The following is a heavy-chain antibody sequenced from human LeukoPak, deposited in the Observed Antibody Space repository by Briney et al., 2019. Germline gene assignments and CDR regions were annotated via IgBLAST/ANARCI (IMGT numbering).Heavy chain of an antibody. Sequence: GGSLRLSCAASGFTFSSYGMHWVRQAPGKGLEWVAFIRYDGSNKYYADSVKGRFTISRDNSKNTLYLQMNSLRAEDTAVYYCARSLPTYYYDSSGLFDYWGQGTLVTVSS. D-gene: IGHD3-22*01. CDR2: IRYDGSNK. V-gene: IGHV3-30*02. J-gene: IGHJ4*02. CDR3: ARSLPTYYYDSSGLFDY. CDR1: GFTFSSYG.